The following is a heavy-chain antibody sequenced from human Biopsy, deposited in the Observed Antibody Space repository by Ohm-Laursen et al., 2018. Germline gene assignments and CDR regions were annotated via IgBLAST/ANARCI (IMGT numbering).Heavy chain of an antibody. CDR3: ARGEAGVYDALDI. V-gene: IGHV4-59*01. D-gene: IGHD5/OR15-5a*01. J-gene: IGHJ3*02. CDR1: GGSMSSYY. Sequence: PSQTLSLTCTVSGGSMSSYYWTWIRQPPGKGLEWIGYIYNSGSTNYNPSLKSRVTISVAVDTSKSQFSLRLSSVTAADTAMYYCARGEAGVYDALDIWGQGTMVIVSS. CDR2: IYNSGST.